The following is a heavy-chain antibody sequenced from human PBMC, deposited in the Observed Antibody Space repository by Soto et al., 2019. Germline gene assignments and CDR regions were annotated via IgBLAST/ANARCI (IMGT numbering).Heavy chain of an antibody. D-gene: IGHD2-15*01. CDR1: GGSISSSSYY. Sequence: SETLSLTCTVSGGSISSSSYYWGWIRQPPGKGLEWIGSIYYSGSTYYNPSLKSRVTISVDTSKNQFSLKLSSVTAADTAVYYCARLRGELLHVNYYYYYMDVWGKGTTVTVSS. V-gene: IGHV4-39*01. CDR2: IYYSGST. J-gene: IGHJ6*03. CDR3: ARLRGELLHVNYYYYYMDV.